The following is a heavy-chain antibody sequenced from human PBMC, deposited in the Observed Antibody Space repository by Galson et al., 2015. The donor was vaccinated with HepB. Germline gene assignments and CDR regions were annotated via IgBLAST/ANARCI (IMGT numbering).Heavy chain of an antibody. J-gene: IGHJ6*02. CDR1: GGTFSAYA. CDR3: ARGGRGSGSSSVENYYYYGMDV. D-gene: IGHD3-10*01. CDR2: IIPIHGSA. Sequence: SVKVSCEASGGTFSAYALNWVRQAPGQGLEWMGGIIPIHGSANQAQTFKGRVTITADGAKSTVYMELRGLRAEDTAVYYCARGGRGSGSSSVENYYYYGMDVWGQGTTVTVSS. V-gene: IGHV1-69*13.